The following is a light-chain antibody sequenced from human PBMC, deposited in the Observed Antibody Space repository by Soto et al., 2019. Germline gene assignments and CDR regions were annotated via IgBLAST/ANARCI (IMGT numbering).Light chain of an antibody. CDR1: ISNIGNNY. V-gene: IGLV1-47*01. CDR3: AAWDDTVRSYV. CDR2: RNN. J-gene: IGLJ1*01. Sequence: QSVLTQPPSVSGTPGQRVTISCSGGISNIGNNYVHWFPQLPGTAPKVLSNRNNQRPSGVPDRFSGSKSGTSASLAISGLRSEDEAEYYCAAWDDTVRSYVFGTGTKLTVL.